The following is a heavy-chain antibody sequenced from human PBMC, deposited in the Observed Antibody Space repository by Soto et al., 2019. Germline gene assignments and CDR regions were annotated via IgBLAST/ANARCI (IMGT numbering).Heavy chain of an antibody. CDR1: GFTFNTYS. D-gene: IGHD3-10*01. J-gene: IGHJ4*01. V-gene: IGHV3-21*01. CDR2: ISTGGTSI. Sequence: EVQLVESGGGLVKPGASLRLSCAASGFTFNTYSMNWVRQAPGKGLEWVSSISTGGTSIVYADSVRGRFSISRDNTNNSLYLQMNCLRAEDTAVYYCARHHFGSTSDYWGHGTLVTVSS. CDR3: ARHHFGSTSDY.